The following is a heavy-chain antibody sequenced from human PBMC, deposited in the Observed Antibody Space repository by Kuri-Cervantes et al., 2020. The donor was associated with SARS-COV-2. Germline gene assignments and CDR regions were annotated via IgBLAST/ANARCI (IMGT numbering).Heavy chain of an antibody. CDR2: ISWNSGSI. V-gene: IGHV3-9*01. D-gene: IGHD3-3*01. Sequence: SLKISCAASGFTFDDYAMHWVRQAPGKGLEWVSGISWNSGSIGYADSVKGRFTISRDNAKNSLYLQMNSLRAEDTALYYCAKDMGPIFGVVIGSGYGMDVWGQGTTVTVSS. J-gene: IGHJ6*02. CDR1: GFTFDDYA. CDR3: AKDMGPIFGVVIGSGYGMDV.